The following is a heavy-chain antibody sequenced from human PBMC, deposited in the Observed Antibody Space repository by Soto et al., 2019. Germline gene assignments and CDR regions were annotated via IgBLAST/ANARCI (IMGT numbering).Heavy chain of an antibody. V-gene: IGHV1-69*13. CDR2: IIPIFGTA. CDR3: ASNYYDSSGYELFVVVSHLYYYGMDV. D-gene: IGHD3-22*01. Sequence: GASVKVSCKASGGTFSSYAISWVRQAPGQGLEWMGGIIPIFGTANYAQKFQGRVTITADESTSTAYMELSSLRSEDTAVYYCASNYYDSSGYELFVVVSHLYYYGMDVWGQGTTVTVSS. J-gene: IGHJ6*02. CDR1: GGTFSSYA.